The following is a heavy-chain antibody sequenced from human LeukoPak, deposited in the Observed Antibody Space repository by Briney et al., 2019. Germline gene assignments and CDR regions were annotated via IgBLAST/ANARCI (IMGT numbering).Heavy chain of an antibody. CDR2: IYYSGST. J-gene: IGHJ3*02. CDR1: GGSISSGGYY. CDR3: ARGLATMIVVVLDAFDI. D-gene: IGHD3-22*01. V-gene: IGHV4-31*03. Sequence: TLSLACTVSGGSISSGGYYWSWIRQHPGKGLEWIGYIYYSGSTYYNPSLKSRVTISVDTSKNQFSLKLSSVTAADTAVYYCARGLATMIVVVLDAFDIWGQGTMVTVSS.